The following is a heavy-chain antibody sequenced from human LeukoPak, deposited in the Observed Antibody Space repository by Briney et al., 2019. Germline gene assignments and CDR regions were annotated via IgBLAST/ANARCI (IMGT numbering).Heavy chain of an antibody. D-gene: IGHD5-18*01. CDR3: LKGGWILILDY. V-gene: IGHV3-7*01. CDR2: IKHDGSDA. Sequence: PGGSLRLSCAASGFSFGTYWMTWVRQTPGKGLEWVANIKHDGSDAYYVDSVAGRLTVSRDNAKNSLYLQIDSLRAEDTAVYYCLKGGWILILDYWGQGTLVTVSP. J-gene: IGHJ4*02. CDR1: GFSFGTYW.